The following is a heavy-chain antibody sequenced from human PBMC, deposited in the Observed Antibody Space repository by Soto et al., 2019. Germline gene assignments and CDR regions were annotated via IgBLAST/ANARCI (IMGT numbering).Heavy chain of an antibody. Sequence: AAVKVCCKASGYTFTSYYMHWVRQAPGQGLEWMGIINPSGGSTSYAQKFQGRVTMTRDTSTSTVYMELSSLRSEDTAVYYCASGILRWWFDPWGQGTLVTVSS. J-gene: IGHJ5*02. V-gene: IGHV1-46*01. CDR2: INPSGGST. CDR1: GYTFTSYY. CDR3: ASGILRWWFDP. D-gene: IGHD1-20*01.